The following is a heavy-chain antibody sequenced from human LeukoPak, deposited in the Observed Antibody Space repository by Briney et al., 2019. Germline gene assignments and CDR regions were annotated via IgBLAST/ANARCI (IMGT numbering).Heavy chain of an antibody. CDR1: GSSISSNYY. CDR2: IYHSGST. V-gene: IGHV4-38-2*02. CDR3: ARPEYSSSSGETDY. J-gene: IGHJ4*02. D-gene: IGHD6-6*01. Sequence: PSETLSPTCTVSGSSISSNYYWGWIRQPPGKGLEWIGTIYHSGSTYYNPSLKSRVTISVDTSKSQFSLKLSSVTAADTAVYYCARPEYSSSSGETDYWGQGTLVTVSS.